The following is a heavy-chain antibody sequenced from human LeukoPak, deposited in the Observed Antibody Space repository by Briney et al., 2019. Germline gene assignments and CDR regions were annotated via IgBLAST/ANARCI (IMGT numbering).Heavy chain of an antibody. CDR1: GFTFSSYS. CDR3: ARGGGLDV. V-gene: IGHV3-7*03. J-gene: IGHJ6*02. D-gene: IGHD3-16*01. Sequence: GGSLRLSCAASGFTFSSYSMNWARQAPGKGLEWVASINHNGNVNYYVDPVKGRFTISRDNAKNSLYLQMSNLRAEDTAVYFCARGGGLDVWGQGATVTVSS. CDR2: INHNGNVN.